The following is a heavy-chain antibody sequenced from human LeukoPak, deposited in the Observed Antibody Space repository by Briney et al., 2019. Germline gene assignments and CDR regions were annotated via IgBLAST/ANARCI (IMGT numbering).Heavy chain of an antibody. Sequence: SETLSLTCTVSGGSIRSGDFYWSWIRQPPGKGLEWIGYIYYSGSTNYKPSLKSRVTISKDTSKNQFSLKLSSVTAADTAVYYCARGLPSDYWGQGTLVTVSS. J-gene: IGHJ4*02. V-gene: IGHV4-30-4*01. CDR2: IYYSGST. CDR3: ARGLPSDY. CDR1: GGSIRSGDFY. D-gene: IGHD1-26*01.